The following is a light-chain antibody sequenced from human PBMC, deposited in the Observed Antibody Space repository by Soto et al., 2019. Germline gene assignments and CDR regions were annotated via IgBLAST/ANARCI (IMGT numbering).Light chain of an antibody. CDR1: SSDVGSYKY. J-gene: IGLJ7*01. CDR2: EVS. Sequence: QSALTQPASVSGSPGQSITISCTGTSSDVGSYKYVSWYQQHPGKAPRLMIYEVSYRPSGVSNRFSGSKSGNTASLTISWLQAEDEADYYCSSYTRSNTLVFGGGTQLTVL. CDR3: SSYTRSNTLV. V-gene: IGLV2-14*01.